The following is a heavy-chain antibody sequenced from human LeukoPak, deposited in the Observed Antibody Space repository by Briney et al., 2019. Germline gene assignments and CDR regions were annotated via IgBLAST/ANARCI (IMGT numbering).Heavy chain of an antibody. CDR2: IKQDGTEK. Sequence: GGSLRLSCAASGFTFSSYWMSWVRQAPGKGLEWVAIIKQDGTEKYYVDSVKGRFTISRDNAKNSLYLQMNSLRAEDTAVYYCARGVGATHFDYRGQGTLVTVSS. CDR3: ARGVGATHFDY. CDR1: GFTFSSYW. D-gene: IGHD1-26*01. V-gene: IGHV3-7*04. J-gene: IGHJ4*02.